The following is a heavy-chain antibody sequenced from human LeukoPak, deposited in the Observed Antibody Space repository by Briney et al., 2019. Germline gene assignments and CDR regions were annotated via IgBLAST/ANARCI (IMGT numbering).Heavy chain of an antibody. CDR2: IYYSGST. D-gene: IGHD3-22*01. J-gene: IGHJ4*02. V-gene: IGHV4-39*07. CDR1: GGSISSSSYY. CDR3: ARASTMIAPSIDY. Sequence: PSETLSLTCTVSGGSISSSSYYRGWIRQPPGEGLEWIGSIYYSGSTYYNPSLKSRVTISVDTSKNQFSLKLSSVTAADTAVYYCARASTMIAPSIDYWGQGTLVTVSS.